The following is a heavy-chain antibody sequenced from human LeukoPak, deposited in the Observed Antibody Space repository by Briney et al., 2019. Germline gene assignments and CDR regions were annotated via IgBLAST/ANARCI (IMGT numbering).Heavy chain of an antibody. Sequence: PSETLSLTCTVSGGSISSYYWSWIRQPPGKGLEWIGDIYYSGSTNYNPSLKSRVTISVDTSKNQFSLKLGSVTAADTAVYYCASEGRVEYFQHWGQGTLVTVSS. CDR3: ASEGRVEYFQH. J-gene: IGHJ1*01. V-gene: IGHV4-59*01. CDR2: IYYSGST. CDR1: GGSISSYY.